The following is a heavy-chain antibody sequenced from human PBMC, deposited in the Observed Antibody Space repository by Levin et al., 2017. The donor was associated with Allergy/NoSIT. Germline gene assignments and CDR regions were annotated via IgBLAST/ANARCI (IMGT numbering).Heavy chain of an antibody. CDR2: IYYSGST. V-gene: IGHV4-59*01. Sequence: HSQTLSLTCTVSGDSISSDYWSWIRQPPGKGLEWIGYIYYSGSTNYNPSLKSRVTISVDTSKNQFSLKLSSVTAADTAVYYCARLGIVGAPTWGQGTLVTVSS. J-gene: IGHJ5*02. CDR3: ARLGIVGAPT. CDR1: GDSISSDY. D-gene: IGHD1-26*01.